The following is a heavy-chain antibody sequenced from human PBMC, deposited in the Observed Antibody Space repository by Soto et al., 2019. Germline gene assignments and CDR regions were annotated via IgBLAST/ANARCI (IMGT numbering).Heavy chain of an antibody. D-gene: IGHD1-26*01. J-gene: IGHJ4*02. V-gene: IGHV4-39*01. CDR1: GGSISSSYYY. CDR3: ARPSGSYLYYFDY. Sequence: QLQLQESGPGLVKPSESLSLTCTVSGGSISSSYYYWGWIRQPPGKGLEWIGSIYYSGSTYYNPSLKSRVTMSVYTSKNQFSLKLSSVTAADTAVYYCARPSGSYLYYFDYWGQGTLVTVSS. CDR2: IYYSGST.